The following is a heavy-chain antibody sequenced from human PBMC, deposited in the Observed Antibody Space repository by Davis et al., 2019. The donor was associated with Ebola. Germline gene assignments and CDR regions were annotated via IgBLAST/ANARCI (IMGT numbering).Heavy chain of an antibody. CDR1: GGSISSGGYS. J-gene: IGHJ4*02. CDR3: ARVRDGYIQR. CDR2: IYHSGST. D-gene: IGHD5-24*01. V-gene: IGHV4-30-2*01. Sequence: PSETLSLTCAVSGGSISSGGYSWSWIRQPPGKGLEWIGYIYHSGSTYYNPSLKSRVTISVDRSKNQFSLKLSSVTAADTAVYYCARVRDGYIQRWGQGTLVTVSS.